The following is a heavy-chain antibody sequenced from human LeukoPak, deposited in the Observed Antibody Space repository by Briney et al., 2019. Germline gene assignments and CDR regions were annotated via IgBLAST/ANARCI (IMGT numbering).Heavy chain of an antibody. CDR1: GFIFDDYA. D-gene: IGHD1-26*01. CDR3: AKDAGGYYHYYMGV. Sequence: PGGSLRLSCAASGFIFDDYAMHWVREAPGKGLEWVSGISWNSNTIGYADSVKGRFTISRDNAKNSLYLQMNSLRPEDTALYYCAKDAGGYYHYYMGVWGKGTTVTISS. CDR2: ISWNSNTI. V-gene: IGHV3-9*01. J-gene: IGHJ6*03.